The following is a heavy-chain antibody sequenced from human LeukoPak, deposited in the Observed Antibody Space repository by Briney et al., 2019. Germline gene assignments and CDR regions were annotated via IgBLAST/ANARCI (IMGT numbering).Heavy chain of an antibody. CDR3: ARGFCNSWCFDAFDI. D-gene: IGHD6-13*01. J-gene: IGHJ3*02. V-gene: IGHV3-48*03. CDR1: GFTFSSYE. CDR2: ISSSGSTI. Sequence: GGSLRLSCAASGFTFSSYEMNWVRQAPGKGLEWVSYISSSGSTIYYADSVRGRFTISRDNAKNSLYLQMNSLRAEDTAVYYCARGFCNSWCFDAFDIWGQGTMVTVSS.